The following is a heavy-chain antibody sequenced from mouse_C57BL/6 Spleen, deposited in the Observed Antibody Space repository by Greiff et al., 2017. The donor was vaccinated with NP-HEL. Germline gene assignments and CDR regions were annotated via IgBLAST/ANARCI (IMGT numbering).Heavy chain of an antibody. CDR2: IYPGSGST. D-gene: IGHD2-12*01. CDR3: ARYGAIYYYRDY. CDR1: GYTFTSYW. Sequence: QVQLQQPGAELVKPGASVKMSCKASGYTFTSYWITWVKQRPGQGLEWIGDIYPGSGSTNYNEKFKSKATLTVDTSSSTAYMQLSSLTSEDSAVYYWARYGAIYYYRDYWGHGTTLTVSS. J-gene: IGHJ2*01. V-gene: IGHV1-55*01.